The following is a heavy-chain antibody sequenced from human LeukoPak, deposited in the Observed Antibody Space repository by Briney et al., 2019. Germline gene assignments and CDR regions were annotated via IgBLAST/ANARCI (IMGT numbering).Heavy chain of an antibody. CDR2: IYYSGST. V-gene: IGHV4-59*01. CDR3: AREGGDYDILTGVYIDAFDI. J-gene: IGHJ3*02. Sequence: PSETLSLTCTVSGGSISSYYWSWIRQPPGKGLEWIGYIYYSGSTNYNPSLKSRVTISVDTSKNQFSLKLSSVTAADTAVYYCAREGGDYDILTGVYIDAFDIWGQGTMVTVSS. CDR1: GGSISSYY. D-gene: IGHD3-9*01.